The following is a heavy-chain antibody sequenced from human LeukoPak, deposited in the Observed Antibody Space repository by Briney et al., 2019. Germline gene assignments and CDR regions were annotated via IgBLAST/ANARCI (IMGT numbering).Heavy chain of an antibody. D-gene: IGHD2-15*01. V-gene: IGHV3-48*03. CDR3: ARSRLEDIVVVVAATEFDY. Sequence: GGSLRLSCAASGFTFSSYEMNWVRQAPGKGLEWVSYISSSGSTIYYADSVKGRFTISRDNAKNSLYLQINSLRAEDTAVYYCARSRLEDIVVVVAATEFDYWGQGTLVTVSS. J-gene: IGHJ4*02. CDR1: GFTFSSYE. CDR2: ISSSGSTI.